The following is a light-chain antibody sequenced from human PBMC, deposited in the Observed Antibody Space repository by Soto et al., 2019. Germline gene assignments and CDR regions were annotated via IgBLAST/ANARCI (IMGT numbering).Light chain of an antibody. CDR2: AAS. CDR1: QSISMY. CDR3: QQSYSTPFT. V-gene: IGKV1-39*01. Sequence: DIQMTQSPSSLSASVGDRVTITCRASQSISMYLNWYQQKPGKAPKLLIYAASSLQSGVPSRVSGSGSGTDFTLTISSLQPEDFATYYCQQSYSTPFTFGQGTRLEIK. J-gene: IGKJ5*01.